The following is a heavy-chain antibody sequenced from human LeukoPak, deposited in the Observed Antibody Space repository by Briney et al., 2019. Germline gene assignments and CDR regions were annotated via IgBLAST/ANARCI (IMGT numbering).Heavy chain of an antibody. CDR2: INHSGST. CDR1: GGSFSGYY. CDR3: ARSSEGRYYYDSRGYSYYYYYMDV. V-gene: IGHV4-34*01. J-gene: IGHJ6*03. Sequence: SETLSLTCAVHGGSFSGYYWSWIRQPPGKGLEWIGEINHSGSTNYNPSLKSRVTISVDTSKNQFSLKLNSVTAADTAVYYCARSSEGRYYYDSRGYSYYYYYMDVWGKGTTVTISS. D-gene: IGHD3-22*01.